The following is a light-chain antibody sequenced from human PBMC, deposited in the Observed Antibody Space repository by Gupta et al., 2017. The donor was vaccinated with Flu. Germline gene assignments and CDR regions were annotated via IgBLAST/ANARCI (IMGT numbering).Light chain of an antibody. V-gene: IGLV3-21*02. J-gene: IGLJ2*01. CDR3: QVWDSSSDHVV. CDR1: NIGSKS. CDR2: DDS. Sequence: SYVLTQPPSVSVAPGQPAGITCGGTNIGSKSVHWYQQKPGQAPVLVVYDDSDRPSGIPERFSGSNSGNTATLTISRVEAGDEAGYYCQVWDSSSDHVVFGGGTMLTVL.